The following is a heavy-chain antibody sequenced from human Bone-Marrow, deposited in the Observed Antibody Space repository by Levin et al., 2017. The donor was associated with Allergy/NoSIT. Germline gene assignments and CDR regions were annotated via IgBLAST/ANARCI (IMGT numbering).Heavy chain of an antibody. V-gene: IGHV4-39*01. D-gene: IGHD3-10*01. CDR1: GDSISSTSHF. Sequence: SETLSLTCTVSGDSISSTSHFWAWIRQPPGKGLVWIGSIYYSGSTEYNPSVQSRVTMSVDTSKGQFSLKLTSVTAADSAVYYCAREGYYGSGREDAFDVWGQGTTVTVSS. CDR3: AREGYYGSGREDAFDV. J-gene: IGHJ3*01. CDR2: IYYSGST.